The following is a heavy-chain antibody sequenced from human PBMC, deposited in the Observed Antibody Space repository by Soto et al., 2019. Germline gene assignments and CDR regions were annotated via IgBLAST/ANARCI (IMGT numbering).Heavy chain of an antibody. Sequence: ASLKLYCKASGYTYTSYYRHCLRQTPGQGLEWMGIINPSGGSTSYAQKFQGRVTMTSDTSTSTVYMELSSLRSEDTAVYYCARDLEYSSPTGMDVWGQGTTVTVSS. J-gene: IGHJ6*02. CDR1: GYTYTSYY. CDR2: INPSGGST. CDR3: ARDLEYSSPTGMDV. V-gene: IGHV1-46*01. D-gene: IGHD6-6*01.